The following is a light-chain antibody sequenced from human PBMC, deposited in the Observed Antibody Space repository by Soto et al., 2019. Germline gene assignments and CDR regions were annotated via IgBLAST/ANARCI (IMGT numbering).Light chain of an antibody. Sequence: EIVMSQSPATLSVSPGERAALSCRASESVSNNLAWYQQKPGQAPRLPIYGASTRATGIPARFSGSGSGTEFTLTISSLQSEDFAVYYCQQYDNWPPAYTFGQGTKLEIK. CDR1: ESVSNN. V-gene: IGKV3-15*01. CDR2: GAS. CDR3: QQYDNWPPAYT. J-gene: IGKJ2*01.